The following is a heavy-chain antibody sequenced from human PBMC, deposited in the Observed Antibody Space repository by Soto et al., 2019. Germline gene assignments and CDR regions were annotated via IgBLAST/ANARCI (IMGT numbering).Heavy chain of an antibody. D-gene: IGHD3-10*01. CDR3: ARDTPSYSESGRRGFDL. V-gene: IGHV3-48*03. CDR1: GYTFTTHA. Sequence: SCKASGYTFTTHAMHWVRQAPGQSLEWKGLEWVSYIGTWGSTIYYADSVKGRFTISRDNAKNSLSLQMNSLRAEDTALYYCARDTPSYSESGRRGFDLWGQGTMVTVSS. CDR2: IGTWGSTI. J-gene: IGHJ3*01.